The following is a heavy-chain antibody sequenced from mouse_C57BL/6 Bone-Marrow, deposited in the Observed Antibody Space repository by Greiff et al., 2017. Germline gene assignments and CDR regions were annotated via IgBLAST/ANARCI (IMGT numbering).Heavy chain of an antibody. CDR1: GYAFTNYL. CDR3: AREETVVARSYWYFDV. CDR2: INPGSGGT. D-gene: IGHD1-1*01. Sequence: QVQLQQSGAELVRPGTSVKVSCKASGYAFTNYLIEWVKQRPGQGLGWIGVINPGSGGTNYNEKFKGKATLTANKSSSTAYMQLSSLTSEDSAVYFCAREETVVARSYWYFDVWGTGTTVTVSS. V-gene: IGHV1-54*01. J-gene: IGHJ1*03.